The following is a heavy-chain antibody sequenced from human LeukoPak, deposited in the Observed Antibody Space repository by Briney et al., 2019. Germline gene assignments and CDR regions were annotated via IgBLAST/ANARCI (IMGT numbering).Heavy chain of an antibody. CDR3: ARDSYSSSWYRGNYYYYMDV. J-gene: IGHJ6*03. CDR1: GLTFSNYV. V-gene: IGHV3-23*01. CDR2: LSGSGGST. Sequence: GGSMRHSCAASGLTFSNYVMSWVRQAPGKGLEWVSALSGSGGSTYYADFVKGRFTITRDNSKNTVYLQMNSLRAEDTAVYYCARDSYSSSWYRGNYYYYMDVWGKGTTVTVSS. D-gene: IGHD6-13*01.